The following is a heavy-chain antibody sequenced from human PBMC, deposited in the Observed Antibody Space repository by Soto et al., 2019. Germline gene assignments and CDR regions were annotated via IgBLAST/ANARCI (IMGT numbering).Heavy chain of an antibody. CDR3: ATDVLQLNYQYYYGMDV. Sequence: PGGSLRLSCSASGFTFRSYGMHWVRQASGEGLEWVAFISDNGSRKDYTDSVRGRFTISRDNSRNTLYLQMNSLRGEDTAVYYCATDVLQLNYQYYYGMDVWGQGTTVTVSS. D-gene: IGHD3-10*01. CDR1: GFTFRSYG. V-gene: IGHV3-30*03. CDR2: ISDNGSRK. J-gene: IGHJ6*02.